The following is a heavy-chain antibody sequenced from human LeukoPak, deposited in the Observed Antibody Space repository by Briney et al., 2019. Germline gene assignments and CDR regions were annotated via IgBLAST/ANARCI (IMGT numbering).Heavy chain of an antibody. D-gene: IGHD3-22*01. J-gene: IGHJ5*02. Sequence: KPSETLSLTCTVSGGSISSYYWSWIRQPPGKGLEWIGYIYYSGSTNYNPSLKSRVTISVDTSKNQFSLKLSSVTAADTAVYYCARDSSYDSSSYWFDPWGQGTLVTVSS. CDR3: ARDSSYDSSSYWFDP. CDR1: GGSISSYY. V-gene: IGHV4-59*01. CDR2: IYYSGST.